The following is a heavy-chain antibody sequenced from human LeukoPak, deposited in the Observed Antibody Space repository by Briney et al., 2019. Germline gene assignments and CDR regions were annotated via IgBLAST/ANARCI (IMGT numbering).Heavy chain of an antibody. CDR1: GFTVSRIY. CDR2: ISSGGST. V-gene: IGHV3-66*01. D-gene: IGHD3-22*01. Sequence: PGGSLRLSRAASGFTVSRIYMSWLPQAPGKGLEWGSVISSGGSTYYADSVKDRFTISRDNSKKTLYLQMNSLRAEDTAVYYCARDLRPHYYDRSGPPTDYWGQGTLVTVSS. J-gene: IGHJ4*02. CDR3: ARDLRPHYYDRSGPPTDY.